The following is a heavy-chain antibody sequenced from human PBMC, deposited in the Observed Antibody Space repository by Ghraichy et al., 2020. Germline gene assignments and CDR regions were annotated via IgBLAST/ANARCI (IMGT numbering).Heavy chain of an antibody. D-gene: IGHD3-3*01. Sequence: GGSLRLSCAASGFTFSSYSMNWVRQAPGKGLEWVSYISSSSTIYYADSVKGRFTISRDNAKNSLYLQMNSLRDEDTAVYYCARPHLSDWYFDLWGRGTLVTVSS. CDR3: ARPHLSDWYFDL. V-gene: IGHV3-48*02. CDR1: GFTFSSYS. CDR2: ISSSSTI. J-gene: IGHJ2*01.